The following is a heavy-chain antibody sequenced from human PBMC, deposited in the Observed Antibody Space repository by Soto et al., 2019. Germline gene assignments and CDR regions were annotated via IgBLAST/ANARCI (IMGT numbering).Heavy chain of an antibody. Sequence: PGGSLRLSCAASGFTFSSYEMNWVRQAPGKGLEWVSYISSSGSTIYYADSVKGRFTISRDNAKNSLYLQMNSLRAEDTAVYYCARDTMAVFGVVIMNYYYYGMDVWGQGTTVTVSS. CDR3: ARDTMAVFGVVIMNYYYYGMDV. V-gene: IGHV3-48*03. CDR1: GFTFSSYE. D-gene: IGHD3-3*01. J-gene: IGHJ6*02. CDR2: ISSSGSTI.